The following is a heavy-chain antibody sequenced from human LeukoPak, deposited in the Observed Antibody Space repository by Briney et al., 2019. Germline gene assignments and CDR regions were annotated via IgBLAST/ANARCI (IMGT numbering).Heavy chain of an antibody. CDR3: ARGWGYGGIRVDY. CDR1: GFTFSSYW. CDR2: INSDGSST. V-gene: IGHV3-74*01. D-gene: IGHD4-23*01. J-gene: IGHJ4*02. Sequence: QPGGSLRLSCAASGFTFSSYWMHWVRQAPGKGLVWVSRINSDGSSTSYADSVKGRFTISRDNAKNTLYLQMNSLRAEDTAVYYCARGWGYGGIRVDYWGQGTLVTVSS.